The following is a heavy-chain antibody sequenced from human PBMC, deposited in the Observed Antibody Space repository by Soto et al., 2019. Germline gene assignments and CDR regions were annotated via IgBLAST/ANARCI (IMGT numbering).Heavy chain of an antibody. D-gene: IGHD5-12*01. CDR2: IYYSGST. CDR3: ARRLDGYNPFYYFDY. CDR1: GGSISSGGYY. J-gene: IGHJ4*02. Sequence: QVQLQESGPGLVKPSQTLSLTCTVSGGSISSGGYYWSWIRQHPGKGLEWIGYIYYSGSTYYNPSLQSRVTISVDTSKNQFSLKLSSVTAADTAVYYCARRLDGYNPFYYFDYWGQGTLVTVSS. V-gene: IGHV4-31*03.